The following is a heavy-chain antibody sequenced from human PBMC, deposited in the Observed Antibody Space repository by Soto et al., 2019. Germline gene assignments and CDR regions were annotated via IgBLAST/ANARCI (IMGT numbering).Heavy chain of an antibody. CDR1: GFTFTSAA. Sequence: SVKGSCKAAGFTFTSAAMQCGRQARGQRLEWIGWIVVGSGNTNYAQKFQERVTITRDMSTSTAYMELSSLRSEDTAVYYCAEVAPYYCGSGSYSNYWGQGTLVTVSS. CDR3: AEVAPYYCGSGSYSNY. V-gene: IGHV1-58*02. J-gene: IGHJ4*02. CDR2: IVVGSGNT. D-gene: IGHD3-10*01.